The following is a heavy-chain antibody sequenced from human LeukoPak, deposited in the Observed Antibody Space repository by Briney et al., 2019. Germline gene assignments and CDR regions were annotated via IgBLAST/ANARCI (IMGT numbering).Heavy chain of an antibody. D-gene: IGHD6-19*01. CDR2: IIPIFGTA. CDR1: GGTFSSYA. J-gene: IGHJ4*02. Sequence: ASVKVSCKASGGTFSSYAIGWVRQAPGQGLEWMGGIIPIFGTANYAQKFQGGVTITADESTSTAYMELSSLRSEDTAVYYCAREAVAGRGDYWGQGTLVTVSS. V-gene: IGHV1-69*13. CDR3: AREAVAGRGDY.